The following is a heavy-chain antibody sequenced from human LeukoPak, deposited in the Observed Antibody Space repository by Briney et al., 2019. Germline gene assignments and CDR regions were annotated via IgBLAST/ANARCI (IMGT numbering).Heavy chain of an antibody. CDR1: RFTFSSYA. D-gene: IGHD5-18*01. Sequence: GGSLRLSCAASRFTFSSYALSWVRQAPGKGLEWVSAISGSGVSTYYADSVMGRFTNSRDNSKNTLYLQMYSLRADDTAVYYCARESGSGYSYGYTYWGQGTLVTVSS. V-gene: IGHV3-23*01. J-gene: IGHJ4*02. CDR3: ARESGSGYSYGYTY. CDR2: ISGSGVST.